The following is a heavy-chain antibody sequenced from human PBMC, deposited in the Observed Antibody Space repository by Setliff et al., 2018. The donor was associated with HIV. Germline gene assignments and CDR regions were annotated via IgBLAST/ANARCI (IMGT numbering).Heavy chain of an antibody. CDR3: ARQVSIPGVAITPVDY. J-gene: IGHJ4*02. V-gene: IGHV4-39*01. D-gene: IGHD5-12*01. CDR2: IDYSGNT. CDR1: GGSIRSGSYY. Sequence: PSETLSLTCSVSGGSIRSGSYYWDWIRQPPGKGLEWIGSIDYSGNTHYNPSLKSRVTISVATPKNQFFLELTSVTAADTAIYYCARQVSIPGVAITPVDYWGQGALVTVSS.